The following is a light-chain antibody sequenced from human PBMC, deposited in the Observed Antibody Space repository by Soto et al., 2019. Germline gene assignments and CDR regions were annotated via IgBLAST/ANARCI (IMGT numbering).Light chain of an antibody. CDR2: AAS. V-gene: IGKV3-20*01. CDR3: QQYDSSART. Sequence: EIVLTQSPGTLSLSPGERATLSCRASQSVRSSFLAWYQQKPGQAPRLLIYAASSRATGIPDSFSGSGSGTDFTLTISRLEPEDFAVYYCQQYDSSARTFGQGSKLEIK. J-gene: IGKJ2*01. CDR1: QSVRSSF.